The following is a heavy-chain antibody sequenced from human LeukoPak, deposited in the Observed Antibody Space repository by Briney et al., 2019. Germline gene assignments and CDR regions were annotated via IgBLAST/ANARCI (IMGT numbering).Heavy chain of an antibody. CDR3: ARVGFYDSSGYYYGRWFDP. J-gene: IGHJ5*02. CDR2: IYHSGST. CDR1: GFTFSSYAM. Sequence: KPGGSLRLSCAASGFTFSSYAMTWVRQPPGKGLEWIGEIYHSGSTNYNPSLKSRVTISVDESKNQFSLKLSSVTAADTAVYYCARVGFYDSSGYYYGRWFDPWGQGTLVTVSS. D-gene: IGHD3-22*01. V-gene: IGHV4-4*02.